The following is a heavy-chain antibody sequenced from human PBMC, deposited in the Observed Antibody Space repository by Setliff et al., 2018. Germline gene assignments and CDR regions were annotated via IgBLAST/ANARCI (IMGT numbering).Heavy chain of an antibody. D-gene: IGHD3-9*01. CDR3: ATWDGKYSRY. CDR2: ISKDGDRT. CDR1: GFPFSTYA. V-gene: IGHV3-64*02. J-gene: IGHJ4*02. Sequence: ETLSLSCAASGFPFSTYAMHWVRQPPGKRLEYVSAISKDGDRTYYADSVKGRFTISRDNSKNTLYLQMGSLRAEDMAVYYCATWDGKYSRYWGQGTLVTVS.